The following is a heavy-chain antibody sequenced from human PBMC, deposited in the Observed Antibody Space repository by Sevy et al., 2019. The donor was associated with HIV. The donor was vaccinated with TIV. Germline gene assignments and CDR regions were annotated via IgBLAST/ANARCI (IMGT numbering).Heavy chain of an antibody. J-gene: IGHJ4*02. CDR2: ISSSSSYI. D-gene: IGHD1-26*01. CDR3: ARDSGLWELPSLNDY. V-gene: IGHV3-21*01. Sequence: GGSLRLSCAASGFTFSSYSMNWVRQAPGKGLEWVSSISSSSSYIYYADSVKGRFTISRDNAKNSLYLEMNSLRAEDTAVYYCARDSGLWELPSLNDYWGQGTLVTVSS. CDR1: GFTFSSYS.